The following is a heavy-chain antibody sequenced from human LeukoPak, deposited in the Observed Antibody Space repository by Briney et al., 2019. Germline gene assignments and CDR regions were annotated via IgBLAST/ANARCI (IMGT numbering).Heavy chain of an antibody. J-gene: IGHJ5*02. CDR3: ARLEKQLLDP. Sequence: GESLKISCKGSGYSFTSYWIGWVRQMPGKGLGRVGIIYPGDSATRSSPSFQGQVTISADKSISTAYLQWSSLTASDTAMYYCARLEKQLLDPWGEGPLVTVSS. CDR2: IYPGDSAT. V-gene: IGHV5-51*01. D-gene: IGHD6-13*01. CDR1: GYSFTSYW.